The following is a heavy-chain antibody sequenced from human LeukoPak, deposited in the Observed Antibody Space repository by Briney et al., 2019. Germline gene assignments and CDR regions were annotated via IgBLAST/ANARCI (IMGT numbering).Heavy chain of an antibody. J-gene: IGHJ4*02. CDR3: AKDGDIAAAAYYFDY. CDR2: ISYKGNNK. Sequence: GGSLSLSCVASGFTFSNYGMRWVRQAPGKGLEWVAVISYKGNNKYYEDSVKGRFTISRDNSKNTLYLEMNSLRAEDTAVYYCAKDGDIAAAAYYFDYWGQGTLVTVSS. CDR1: GFTFSNYG. D-gene: IGHD6-13*01. V-gene: IGHV3-30*18.